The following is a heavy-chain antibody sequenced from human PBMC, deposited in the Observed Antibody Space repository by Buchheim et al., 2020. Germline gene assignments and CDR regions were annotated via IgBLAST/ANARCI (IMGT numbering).Heavy chain of an antibody. CDR3: ARLVSYLDY. CDR2: IYPDDSDT. CDR1: GYSFSSYW. Sequence: EVQLVQSGAEVKKAGESLRIPCKASGYSFSSYWFARVRQIPGKGLEWVGIIYPDDSDTTYSPSFQGHVTIPVDKSLKTAYLQWNSLEPSDTAMYYCARLVSYLDYWGQGTL. J-gene: IGHJ4*02. V-gene: IGHV5-51*03. D-gene: IGHD3-9*01.